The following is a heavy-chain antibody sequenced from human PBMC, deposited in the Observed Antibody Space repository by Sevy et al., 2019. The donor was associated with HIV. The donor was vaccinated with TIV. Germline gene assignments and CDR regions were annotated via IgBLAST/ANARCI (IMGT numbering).Heavy chain of an antibody. CDR2: IYYSGST. CDR1: GGSISSSSYY. CDR3: ARPLSGWGTNFGY. Sequence: SETLSLTCTVSGGSISSSSYYWGWIRQPPGKGLEWIGSIYYSGSTYYNPSLKSRVTISVDTSKNQFSLKLSSVTAADTAVYYCARPLSGWGTNFGYWGQGTLVTVSS. J-gene: IGHJ4*02. V-gene: IGHV4-39*01. D-gene: IGHD6-19*01.